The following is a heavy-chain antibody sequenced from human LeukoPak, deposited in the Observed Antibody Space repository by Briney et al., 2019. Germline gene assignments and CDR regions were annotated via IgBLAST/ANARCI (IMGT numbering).Heavy chain of an antibody. Sequence: SVKVSCKASGGTFSSYAISWVRQAPGQGLEWMGGIIPIFGTANYAQKFQGRVTITTDESTSTAYMELSSLRSEATAVYYCARGYYDSSGYRDQTDAFDIWGQGTMVTVSS. D-gene: IGHD3-22*01. CDR1: GGTFSSYA. CDR2: IIPIFGTA. J-gene: IGHJ3*02. CDR3: ARGYYDSSGYRDQTDAFDI. V-gene: IGHV1-69*05.